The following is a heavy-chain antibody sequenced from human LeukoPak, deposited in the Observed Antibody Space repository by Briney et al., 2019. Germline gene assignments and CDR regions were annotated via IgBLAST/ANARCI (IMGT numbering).Heavy chain of an antibody. Sequence: GGSLRLSCAASGFTFSSQAMNWVRQAPGKGLEWVSTISGSGGSTYYADSVKGRLTISRDNSKNTLYLQMNSLRAEDTAVYYCARDRGFGELLEFEYWGQGTLVTVSS. CDR2: ISGSGGST. CDR3: ARDRGFGELLEFEY. D-gene: IGHD3-10*01. CDR1: GFTFSSQA. J-gene: IGHJ4*02. V-gene: IGHV3-23*01.